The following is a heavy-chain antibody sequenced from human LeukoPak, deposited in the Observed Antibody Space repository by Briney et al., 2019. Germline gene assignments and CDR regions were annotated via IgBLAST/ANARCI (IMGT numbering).Heavy chain of an antibody. D-gene: IGHD3-3*01. V-gene: IGHV3-23*01. CDR3: ATKEMGFLEWLPHYFDY. CDR1: GFTLSAHW. CDR2: ISGSGGST. Sequence: QSGGSLRLSCAASGFTLSAHWMSWVRQAPGKGLEWVSAISGSGGSTYYADSVKGRFTISRDNSKNTLYLQMNSLRAEDTAVYYCATKEMGFLEWLPHYFDYWGQGTLVTVSS. J-gene: IGHJ4*02.